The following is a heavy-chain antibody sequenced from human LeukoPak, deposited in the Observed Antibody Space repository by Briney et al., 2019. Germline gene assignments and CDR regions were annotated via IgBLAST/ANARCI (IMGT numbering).Heavy chain of an antibody. D-gene: IGHD6-13*01. V-gene: IGHV4-38-2*01. CDR3: ARQGYGASWYHLDY. CDR1: GYSISSGYY. CDR2: VYNSVST. J-gene: IGHJ4*02. Sequence: SETLSLTCDVSGYSISSGYYWGWIRQPPGKGLEWIGSVYNSVSTYYNPSLKSRVTISVDTSKNLFSLNLSSVTAADTAVYYCARQGYGASWYHLDYWGRGTLVTVSS.